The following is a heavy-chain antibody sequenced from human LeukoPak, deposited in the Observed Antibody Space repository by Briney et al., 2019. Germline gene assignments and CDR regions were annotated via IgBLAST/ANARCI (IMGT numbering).Heavy chain of an antibody. Sequence: GRSLRLSCAASGFTFDDYAMHWVRQAPGKGLEWVSGISWNSGSIGYADSVKGRFTISRDNAKNSLYLQMNSLRAEDTALYYCAEDNYWGYAHFDYWGQGTLVTVSS. CDR3: AEDNYWGYAHFDY. CDR2: ISWNSGSI. V-gene: IGHV3-9*01. J-gene: IGHJ4*02. D-gene: IGHD7-27*01. CDR1: GFTFDDYA.